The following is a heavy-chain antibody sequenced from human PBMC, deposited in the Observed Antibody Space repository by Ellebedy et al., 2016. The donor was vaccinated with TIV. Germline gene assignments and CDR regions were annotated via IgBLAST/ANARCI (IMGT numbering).Heavy chain of an antibody. V-gene: IGHV2-5*02. D-gene: IGHD5-18*01. J-gene: IGHJ3*02. Sequence: SGPTLVKPTQTLTLTCTFSAFSLCRSGVGVSWIRQPPVKTLEWLAIIYLDVDKGYIPSMKSRLTITKDTSKNQVVLTMTNMDPVDTATYYCAHGMVRLKDAFDIWGQGTMVTVSS. CDR1: AFSLCRSGVG. CDR2: IYLDVDK. CDR3: AHGMVRLKDAFDI.